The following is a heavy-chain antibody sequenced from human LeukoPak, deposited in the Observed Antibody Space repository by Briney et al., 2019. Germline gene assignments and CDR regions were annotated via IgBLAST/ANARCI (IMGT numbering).Heavy chain of an antibody. CDR3: AKLLHYDSSGYFETDAFDI. Sequence: PGGSLRLSCAASGFTVSSNYMSWVRQVPGKGLEWVSVISGSRAGTYYADSVKGRFTISRDNSKNTLYLQMNSLRAEDTAVYYCAKLLHYDSSGYFETDAFDIWGQGTMVTVSS. CDR2: ISGSRAGT. J-gene: IGHJ3*02. CDR1: GFTVSSNY. D-gene: IGHD3-22*01. V-gene: IGHV3-23*01.